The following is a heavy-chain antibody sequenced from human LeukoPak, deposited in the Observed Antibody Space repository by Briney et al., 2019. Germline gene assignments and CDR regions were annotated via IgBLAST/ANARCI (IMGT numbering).Heavy chain of an antibody. D-gene: IGHD1-1*01. CDR3: ARGGGKLKWSY. CDR2: INHSGST. CDR1: GGSFSGYY. Sequence: PSETLSLTCAVYGGSFSGYYWSWIRQPPGKGLEWIGEINHSGSTNYNPSLKSRVTISVDTSKNQFSLKLSSVTAADTAVYYCARGGGKLKWSYWGQGTLVTVSS. J-gene: IGHJ4*02. V-gene: IGHV4-34*01.